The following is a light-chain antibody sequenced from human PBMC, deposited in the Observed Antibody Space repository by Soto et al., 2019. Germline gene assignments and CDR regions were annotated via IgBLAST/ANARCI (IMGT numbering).Light chain of an antibody. J-gene: IGKJ1*01. V-gene: IGKV3-20*01. CDR2: DAS. CDR3: QQYGSSPPTWT. CDR1: QSVSSY. Sequence: EIVLKQSPAALSLSPGERATLSCRASQSVSSYLAWYQQKPGQAPRLLIYDASNRATGIPARFSGSGSGTDFTLTISRLEPEDFAVYYCQQYGSSPPTWTFGQGTKVDI.